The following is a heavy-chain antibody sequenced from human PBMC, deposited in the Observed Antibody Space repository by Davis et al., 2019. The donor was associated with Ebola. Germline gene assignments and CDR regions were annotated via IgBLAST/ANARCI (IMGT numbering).Heavy chain of an antibody. CDR2: INSDGSST. Sequence: HTGGSLRLSCAASGFTFSSYWMHWVRQAPGKGLVWVSRINSDGSSTSYADSVKGRFTISRDNAKNTPYLQMNSLRAEDTAVYYCAREGGYYYDSSGYYDRYFQHWGQGTLVTVSS. CDR1: GFTFSSYW. V-gene: IGHV3-74*01. CDR3: AREGGYYYDSSGYYDRYFQH. D-gene: IGHD3-22*01. J-gene: IGHJ1*01.